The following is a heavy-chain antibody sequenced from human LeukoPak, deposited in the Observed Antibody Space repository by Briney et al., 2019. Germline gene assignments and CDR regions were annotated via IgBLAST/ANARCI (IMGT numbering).Heavy chain of an antibody. D-gene: IGHD2-2*01. CDR3: ARAACSSTSCFPRRYYYGMDV. J-gene: IGHJ6*02. Sequence: PSETLSLTCTVSGGSISSYYWSWIRQPAGKGLEWIGRIYTSGSTNYNPSLKSRVTMSVDTSKNQFSLKLSSVTAADTAVYYCARAACSSTSCFPRRYYYGMDVWGQGTTVTVSS. CDR1: GGSISSYY. V-gene: IGHV4-4*07. CDR2: IYTSGST.